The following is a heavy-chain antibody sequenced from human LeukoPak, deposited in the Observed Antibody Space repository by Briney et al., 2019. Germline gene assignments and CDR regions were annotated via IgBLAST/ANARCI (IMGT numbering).Heavy chain of an antibody. CDR1: GFTFNSYT. J-gene: IGHJ3*02. V-gene: IGHV3-21*01. CDR3: ARVGNYLKNAFDI. D-gene: IGHD3-16*02. Sequence: PGGSLRLSCAASGFTFNSYTINWVRQAPGKGLEWVSSISGSHDYIYYADSLKGRFTISRDNAKNSLYLQMNSLRAEDTAVYYCARVGNYLKNAFDIWGQGTMVTVSS. CDR2: ISGSHDYI.